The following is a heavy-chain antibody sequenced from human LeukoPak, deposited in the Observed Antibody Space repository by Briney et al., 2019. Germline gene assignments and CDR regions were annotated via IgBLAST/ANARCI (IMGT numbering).Heavy chain of an antibody. CDR2: IKQDGSEK. CDR3: ARADFDWRYYFDY. Sequence: AGGSLRLSCAGSGFTVSSYWMSWVRQAPGKGLVWVANIKQDGSEKYYVDSVRGRFTISRDNAKNSLYLKMNSLRAEDTAVYYCARADFDWRYYFDYWGQGTLVTVSS. V-gene: IGHV3-7*04. D-gene: IGHD3-9*01. J-gene: IGHJ4*02. CDR1: GFTVSSYW.